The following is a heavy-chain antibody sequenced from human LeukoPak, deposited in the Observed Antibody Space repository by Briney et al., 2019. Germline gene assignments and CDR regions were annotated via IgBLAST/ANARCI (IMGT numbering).Heavy chain of an antibody. J-gene: IGHJ4*02. Sequence: PSETLSLTCTVSFGSINSYYWSWIRQPPGKGLEGIGYIYYSGSTNYNPSLKSRVTISVDTSKNQFSLKLSSVTAADTAVYFCARHILAAATFDYWGQGTLVTVSP. CDR2: IYYSGST. CDR3: ARHILAAATFDY. D-gene: IGHD6-13*01. V-gene: IGHV4-59*08. CDR1: FGSINSYY.